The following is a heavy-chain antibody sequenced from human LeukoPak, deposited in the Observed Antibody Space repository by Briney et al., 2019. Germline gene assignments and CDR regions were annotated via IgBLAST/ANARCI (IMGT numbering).Heavy chain of an antibody. J-gene: IGHJ3*02. D-gene: IGHD4-17*01. CDR1: GFTVSSTY. Sequence: PGGSLRLSCAASGFTVSSTYMSWVRQAPGKGLEWGSVTYSGGSTYYADPVKGRFTISRDNSKNTLYLQMNSLRAEDTAVYYCAGARYGDYVCAFYIWGQGTMVSVSS. CDR3: AGARYGDYVCAFYI. V-gene: IGHV3-53*01. CDR2: TYSGGST.